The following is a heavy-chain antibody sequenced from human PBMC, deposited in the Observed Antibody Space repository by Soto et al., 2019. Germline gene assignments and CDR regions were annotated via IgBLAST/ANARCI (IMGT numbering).Heavy chain of an antibody. CDR3: ARIGSGDSSGYYFLDY. D-gene: IGHD3-22*01. J-gene: IGHJ4*02. V-gene: IGHV4-34*01. Sequence: PETLSLTSAGYGGSFRGYYWSWIRQPPWKGLEWIGEINHSGSTYYNPSLKSRVIISLDTSKNQFSLKLSSVTAADTAVYYCARIGSGDSSGYYFLDYWGQGTLVTVSS. CDR1: GGSFRGYY. CDR2: INHSGST.